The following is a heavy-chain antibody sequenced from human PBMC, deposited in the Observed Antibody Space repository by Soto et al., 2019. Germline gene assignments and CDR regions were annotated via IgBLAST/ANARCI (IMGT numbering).Heavy chain of an antibody. V-gene: IGHV3-48*01. CDR1: GFTFSSYS. Sequence: EVQLVESGGVLVQPGGSLRLSCAASGFTFSSYSMNWVRQAPGKGLEWVAYISSTSSTIYYADSVKGRFTISRDNAKNSLYLQMNSLRAEATAVYYCARAKYYGSPGDFDCWGQGTRVTVSS. CDR2: ISSTSSTI. CDR3: ARAKYYGSPGDFDC. J-gene: IGHJ4*02. D-gene: IGHD3-10*01.